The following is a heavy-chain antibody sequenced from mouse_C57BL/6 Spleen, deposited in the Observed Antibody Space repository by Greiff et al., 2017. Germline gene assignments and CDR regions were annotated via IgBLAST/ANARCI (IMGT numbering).Heavy chain of an antibody. Sequence: EVKLVESGGGLVKPGGSLKLSCEASGFTFSSYAMSWVRQTPEKRLAWVATISDGGSYTYYPDNVKGRFTISRDNAKNNLYLQMSHLKSEDTAMYYCARDDYGYSMDYWGQGTSVTVSS. CDR2: ISDGGSYT. V-gene: IGHV5-4*01. CDR1: GFTFSSYA. D-gene: IGHD2-4*01. J-gene: IGHJ4*01. CDR3: ARDDYGYSMDY.